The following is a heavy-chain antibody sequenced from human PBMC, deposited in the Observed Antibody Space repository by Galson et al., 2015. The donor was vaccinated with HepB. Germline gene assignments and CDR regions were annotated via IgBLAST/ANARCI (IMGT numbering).Heavy chain of an antibody. CDR2: IDPSDSYT. CDR1: GYSFTNYW. CDR3: VRAYLAAGVYCFDF. Sequence: QSGAEVKKPGESLRISCKASGYSFTNYWISWVRQMPGKGLEWLGKIDPSDSYTNYSPSFQGHVTISADKSSGTAYLQWGSLRASDTAKYYCVRAYLAAGVYCFDFWGQGTLVTVSS. V-gene: IGHV5-10-1*01. J-gene: IGHJ4*02. D-gene: IGHD2-8*01.